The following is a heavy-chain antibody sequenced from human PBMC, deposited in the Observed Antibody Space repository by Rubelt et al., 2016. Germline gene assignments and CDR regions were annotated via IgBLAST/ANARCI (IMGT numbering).Heavy chain of an antibody. CDR3: ARDPRGWNDLRGNAFDI. V-gene: IGHV3-33*01. Sequence: VPLVESGGGLVQPGRSLRLSCAASGFTFSSYGMHWVRQAPGKGLEWVAVIWYDGCNKYYADSVKGRFTISRDNSKNTLYLQMNSLRAEDTAVYYCARDPRGWNDLRGNAFDIWGQGTMVTVSS. D-gene: IGHD1-1*01. J-gene: IGHJ3*02. CDR1: GFTFSSYG. CDR2: IWYDGCNK.